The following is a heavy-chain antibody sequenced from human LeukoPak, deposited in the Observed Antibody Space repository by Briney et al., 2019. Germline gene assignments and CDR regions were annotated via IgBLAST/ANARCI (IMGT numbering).Heavy chain of an antibody. CDR1: GFTFSSYS. J-gene: IGHJ4*02. CDR3: ARETVVVTDSGSFDY. Sequence: PGGSLRLSRAASGFTFSSYSMNWVRQAPGKGLEWVSSISSSSSYIYYADSVKGRFTISRDNAKNSLYLQMNSLRAEDTAVYYCARETVVVTDSGSFDYWGQGTLVTVSS. CDR2: ISSSSSYI. D-gene: IGHD2-21*02. V-gene: IGHV3-21*01.